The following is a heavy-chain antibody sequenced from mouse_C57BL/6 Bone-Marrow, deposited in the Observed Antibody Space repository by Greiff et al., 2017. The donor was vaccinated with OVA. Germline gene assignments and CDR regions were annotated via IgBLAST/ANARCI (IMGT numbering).Heavy chain of an antibody. D-gene: IGHD6-2*01. CDR2: IYPGSGNT. CDR3: ASSPWFAY. V-gene: IGHV1-81*01. Sequence: QVQLQQSGAELARPGASVKLSCKASGYTFTSYGISWVKQRTGQGLEWIGEIYPGSGNTYYNEKFKGKATLTADKSSSTAYMELRSLTSEDSAVYFCASSPWFAYWGQGTLVTVSA. CDR1: GYTFTSYG. J-gene: IGHJ3*01.